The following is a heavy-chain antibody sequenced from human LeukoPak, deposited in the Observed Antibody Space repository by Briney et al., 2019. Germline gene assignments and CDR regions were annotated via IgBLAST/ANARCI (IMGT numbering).Heavy chain of an antibody. CDR1: GGSISSLY. J-gene: IGHJ4*02. Sequence: SETLSLTCTVSGGSISSLYWGWIRQPPGRGLEWIGSISHNGITAYKPSLESRVTISVDTSKNQFSLTLSYLTAADTAVYYCARDRTGWASDYWGQGTLVTVSS. CDR3: ARDRTGWASDY. V-gene: IGHV4-39*07. CDR2: ISHNGIT. D-gene: IGHD1-14*01.